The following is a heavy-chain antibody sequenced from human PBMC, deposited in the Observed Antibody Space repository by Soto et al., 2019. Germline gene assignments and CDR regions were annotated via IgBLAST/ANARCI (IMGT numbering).Heavy chain of an antibody. CDR1: GFTFSDYY. J-gene: IGHJ4*02. D-gene: IGHD4-17*01. CDR3: AREGEGYGDDGLDY. Sequence: QVQLVESGGGLVKPGGSLRLSCAASGFTFSDYYMSWIRQAPGKGLECMSFISSGGARIYYADSVKGRFTISRDNAKNSLYLQMHSLRAEDTAVYYCAREGEGYGDDGLDYWGQGTLLTVSS. CDR2: ISSGGARI. V-gene: IGHV3-11*01.